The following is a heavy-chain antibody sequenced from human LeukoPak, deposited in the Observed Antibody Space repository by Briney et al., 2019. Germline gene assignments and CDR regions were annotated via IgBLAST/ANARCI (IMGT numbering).Heavy chain of an antibody. CDR2: IKEDGSEK. CDR1: GFTFSTYW. V-gene: IGHV3-7*01. J-gene: IGHJ4*02. D-gene: IGHD3-22*01. Sequence: GSLRLSCAASGFTFSTYWMSWVRQAPGKGLEWVANIKEDGSEKYYGDSVKGRFTISRDNAKNSLYLQMNSLRAEDTAVYYCAIDSSGYQWGQGTLVTVSS. CDR3: AIDSSGYQ.